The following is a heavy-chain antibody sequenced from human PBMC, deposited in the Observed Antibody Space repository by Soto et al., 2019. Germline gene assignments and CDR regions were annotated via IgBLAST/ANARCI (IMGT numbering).Heavy chain of an antibody. V-gene: IGHV3-30*18. Sequence: QVQLVESGGGVVQPGTSLTLSCAASGFTFREYGMHWLRKAPGKGLQWLTVVSYDGSGKFYADSVTGRFTISRHNSKNMLYLQMNSLRHEDTAVYYCAKYAAGLGSFPDHWGQGTLVTVSS. J-gene: IGHJ4*02. D-gene: IGHD3-10*01. CDR1: GFTFREYG. CDR2: VSYDGSGK. CDR3: AKYAAGLGSFPDH.